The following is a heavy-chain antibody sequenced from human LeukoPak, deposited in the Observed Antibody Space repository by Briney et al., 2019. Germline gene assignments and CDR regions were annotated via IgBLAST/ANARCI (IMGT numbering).Heavy chain of an antibody. J-gene: IGHJ4*02. CDR1: GGSFSGYY. D-gene: IGHD3-3*01. V-gene: IGHV4-34*01. Sequence: SETLSLTXAVYGGSFSGYYWSWICQPPGKGLEWIGEINHSGSTNYNPSLKCRVTISVGTSKNQFSLKLSSVTAADTAVYYCARGGSGYDFWSGYSYYFDYWGQGTLVTVSS. CDR3: ARGGSGYDFWSGYSYYFDY. CDR2: INHSGST.